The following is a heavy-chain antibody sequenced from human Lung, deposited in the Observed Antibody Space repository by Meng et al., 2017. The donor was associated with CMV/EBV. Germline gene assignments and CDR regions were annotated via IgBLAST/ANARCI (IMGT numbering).Heavy chain of an antibody. J-gene: IGHJ3*02. CDR1: DYTFSNFG. Sequence: ASVXVSCQASDYTFSNFGISWIRQAPGKGLEWMGWISGSNGNTKYAQNLQGRVTMTTDTSKSTAYMELRSLRSDDTAVYYCARWVRNPDTITGAFAIWGQETMVTVSS. D-gene: IGHD1-14*01. V-gene: IGHV1-18*01. CDR3: ARWVRNPDTITGAFAI. CDR2: ISGSNGNT.